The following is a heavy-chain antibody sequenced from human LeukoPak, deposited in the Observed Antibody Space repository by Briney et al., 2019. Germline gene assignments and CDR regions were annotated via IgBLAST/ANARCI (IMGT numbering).Heavy chain of an antibody. Sequence: PSETLSLTCTVSGGSISSYYWSWIRQPPGKGLEWIGYIYYSGSTNYNPSLKSRVTISVDTSKNQFSLKLSSVTAADTAVYYCARHESLVVTAGEFDYWGQGTLVTVSS. V-gene: IGHV4-59*08. CDR1: GGSISSYY. CDR2: IYYSGST. CDR3: ARHESLVVTAGEFDY. D-gene: IGHD2-21*02. J-gene: IGHJ4*02.